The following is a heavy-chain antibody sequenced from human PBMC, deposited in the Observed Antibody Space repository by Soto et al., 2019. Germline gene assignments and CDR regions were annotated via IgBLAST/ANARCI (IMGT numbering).Heavy chain of an antibody. V-gene: IGHV4-30-2*01. J-gene: IGHJ4*02. Sequence: QLQLQESGSGLVKPSQTLSLTCAVSGGSISSGGYSWSWIRQPPGKGLEWIGYIYHSGSTYYNPSLKSRVPISVDRSKTQLSLKLSSLTAADTAVYYCARTYVVTAAICLFDYWGQGTLVTVSS. CDR3: ARTYVVTAAICLFDY. D-gene: IGHD2-2*01. CDR2: IYHSGST. CDR1: GGSISSGGYS.